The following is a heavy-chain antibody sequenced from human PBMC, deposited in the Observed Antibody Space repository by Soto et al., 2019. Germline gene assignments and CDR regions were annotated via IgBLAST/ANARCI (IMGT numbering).Heavy chain of an antibody. CDR2: ISATGTDI. V-gene: IGHV3-21*01. CDR3: ARDGVAYTAYYYYMDV. Sequence: VQVVESGGGLVKPGGSLRLSCAASGFSFSSYSMSWVRQAPGKGLEWVSSISATGTDIHYADSVKGRFTVSRDNDRNSLYLQMNTLRGDDTAVDYCARDGVAYTAYYYYMDVWGKGTTVSVSS. J-gene: IGHJ6*03. D-gene: IGHD2-2*02. CDR1: GFSFSSYS.